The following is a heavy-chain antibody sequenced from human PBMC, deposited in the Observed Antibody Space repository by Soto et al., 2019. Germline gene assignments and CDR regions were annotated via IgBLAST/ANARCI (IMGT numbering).Heavy chain of an antibody. D-gene: IGHD1-26*01. CDR2: INPNSGGT. CDR1: GYTFTGYY. CDR3: ARDRSGSYGSYYYYYYGMDV. V-gene: IGHV1-2*04. J-gene: IGHJ6*02. Sequence: ASVKVSCKASGYTFTGYYMHWVRQAPGQGFEWMGWINPNSGGTNYAQKFQGWVTMTRDTSISTAYMELSRLRSDDTAVYYCARDRSGSYGSYYYYYYGMDVWGQGTTVTVSS.